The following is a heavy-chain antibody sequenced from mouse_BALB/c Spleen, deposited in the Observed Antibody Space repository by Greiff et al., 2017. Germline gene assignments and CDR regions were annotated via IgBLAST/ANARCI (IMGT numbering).Heavy chain of an antibody. CDR3: TRSDGYSWYFDV. Sequence: EVKLVESGTVLARPGASVKMSCKASGYTFTSYWMHWVKQRPGQGLEWIGAIYPGNSDTSYNQKFKGKAKLTAVTSTSTAYMELSSLTNEDSAVYYCTRSDGYSWYFDVWGAGTTVTVSS. D-gene: IGHD2-3*01. J-gene: IGHJ1*01. V-gene: IGHV1-5*01. CDR1: GYTFTSYW. CDR2: IYPGNSDT.